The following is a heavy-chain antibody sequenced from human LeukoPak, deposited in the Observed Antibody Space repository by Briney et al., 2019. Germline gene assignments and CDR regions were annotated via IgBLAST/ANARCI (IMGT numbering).Heavy chain of an antibody. CDR2: YNHSGST. V-gene: IGHV4-34*01. Sequence: PSQTLSLTCAVYGGFFSGYYWSWIREPRGKGLVWVGEYNHSGSTNYNPSLKSRVTISVDTSKNQLSLKQSYVTAADTAVYYGARGRPSILLWVGESPEGVGFIKWGQGNTGTVSS. D-gene: IGHD3-10*01. CDR1: GGFFSGYY. J-gene: IGHJ6*02. CDR3: ARGRPSILLWVGESPEGVGFIK.